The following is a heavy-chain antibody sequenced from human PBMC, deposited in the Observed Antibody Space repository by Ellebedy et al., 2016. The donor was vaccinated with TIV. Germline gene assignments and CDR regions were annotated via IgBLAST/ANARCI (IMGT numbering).Heavy chain of an antibody. CDR2: ISWNSGSI. V-gene: IGHV3-9*01. D-gene: IGHD5-12*01. CDR1: GFTFDDYA. CDR3: LVSGYDCCGY. Sequence: SLKISCAASGFTFDDYAMRWVRQAPGKGLEWVSGISWNSGSIGYADSVKGRFTISRDNAKNSLYLQMNSLRAEDTALYYCLVSGYDCCGYWGQGTLVTVSS. J-gene: IGHJ4*02.